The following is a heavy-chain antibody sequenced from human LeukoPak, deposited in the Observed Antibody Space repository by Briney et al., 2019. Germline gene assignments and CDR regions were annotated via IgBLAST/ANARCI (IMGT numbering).Heavy chain of an antibody. D-gene: IGHD1-26*01. Sequence: ASVKVSCKRAGYPFSGRYINRMRHAPGQGLEWMGWIKPNSGDTNYAQKFQGRLTMTRDTTISTVYMELSRLTSDATAVYYCARGDEWELAFDFWGQGTLITVSS. J-gene: IGHJ4*02. CDR1: GYPFSGRY. CDR3: ARGDEWELAFDF. CDR2: IKPNSGDT. V-gene: IGHV1-2*02.